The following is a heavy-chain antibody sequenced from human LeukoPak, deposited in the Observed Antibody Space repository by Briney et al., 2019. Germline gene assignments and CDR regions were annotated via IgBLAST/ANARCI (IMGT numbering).Heavy chain of an antibody. D-gene: IGHD4-23*01. V-gene: IGHV1-69*05. Sequence: GASVKVSCKASGGTFSSYAISWVRQAPGQGLEWMGGIIPIFGTANYAQKFQGRVTITTDESTSTAYMELSSLRSEDTAVYYCATGNSKLNWSDPWGQGTLVTVSS. J-gene: IGHJ5*02. CDR3: ATGNSKLNWSDP. CDR2: IIPIFGTA. CDR1: GGTFSSYA.